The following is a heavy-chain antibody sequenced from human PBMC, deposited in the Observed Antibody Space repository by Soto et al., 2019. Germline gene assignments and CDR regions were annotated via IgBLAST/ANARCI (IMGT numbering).Heavy chain of an antibody. D-gene: IGHD3-3*01. CDR2: INHSGST. CDR3: ATSYYNFWSGYYLAYFDY. J-gene: IGHJ4*02. V-gene: IGHV4-34*01. Sequence: PSETLFLTCAVYGVSFTGYYWSWIRQPPGKGLEWIGEINHSGSTNYNPSVKSRVTISVDTYKKQFSLKLSSVTAADTAVYYCATSYYNFWSGYYLAYFDYWGQGTLVTVSS. CDR1: GVSFTGYY.